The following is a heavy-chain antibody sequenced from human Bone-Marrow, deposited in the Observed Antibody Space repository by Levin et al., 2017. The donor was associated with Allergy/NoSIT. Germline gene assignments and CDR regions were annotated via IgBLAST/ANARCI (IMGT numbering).Heavy chain of an antibody. CDR3: AKSYFDRSAYSYYYGMDV. V-gene: IGHV3-30*18. D-gene: IGHD3-22*01. Sequence: PGGSLRLSCAVSGFTFSSYGMHWVRQAPGKGLEWVAVISYDGSDKYYSDSVKGRFTISRDNSKNTLFVQMNSLRTEDTAVYYCAKSYFDRSAYSYYYGMDVWGQGTTVTVSS. J-gene: IGHJ6*02. CDR2: ISYDGSDK. CDR1: GFTFSSYG.